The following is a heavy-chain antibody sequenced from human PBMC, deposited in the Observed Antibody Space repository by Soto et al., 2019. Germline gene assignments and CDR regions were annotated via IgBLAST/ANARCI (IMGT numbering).Heavy chain of an antibody. D-gene: IGHD3-10*01. CDR2: IYYSGST. J-gene: IGHJ6*02. CDR3: ARHVSVTGYYYGSGSYYPFYYYYGMDV. Sequence: SETLSLTCTVSGGSISSYYRSWIRQPPGKGLEWIGYIYYSGSTNYNPSLKSRVTISVDTSKNQFSLKLSSVTAADTAVYYCARHVSVTGYYYGSGSYYPFYYYYGMDVWGQGTTVTVSS. V-gene: IGHV4-59*08. CDR1: GGSISSYY.